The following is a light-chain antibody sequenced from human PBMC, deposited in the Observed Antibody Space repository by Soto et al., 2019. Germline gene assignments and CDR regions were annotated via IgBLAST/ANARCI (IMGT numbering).Light chain of an antibody. CDR3: SSYTSSSSYV. V-gene: IGLV2-14*01. CDR2: DVS. J-gene: IGLJ1*01. Sequence: QXVLTQPDSVSGSPGQSITISCTGTSSDVGGYNYVSWYQQHPGKAPKLMIYDVSNRPSGVSNRFSGSKSGNTASLTISGLQAEDEADYYCSSYTSSSSYVFGTGTKVTVL. CDR1: SSDVGGYNY.